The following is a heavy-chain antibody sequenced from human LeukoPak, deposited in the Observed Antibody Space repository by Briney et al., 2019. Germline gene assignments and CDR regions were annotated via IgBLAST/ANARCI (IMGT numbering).Heavy chain of an antibody. CDR3: ARGAAGYSYG. Sequence: SETLSLTCTVSGGSISSYYWSWIRQPPGKGLEWIGHIYYSGSTNYNASLKSRVTISIDTSKNQFSLRLSSVTAADTAVYYCARGAAGYSYGWGQGTLVTVSS. CDR2: IYYSGST. V-gene: IGHV4-59*01. J-gene: IGHJ4*02. D-gene: IGHD5-18*01. CDR1: GGSISSYY.